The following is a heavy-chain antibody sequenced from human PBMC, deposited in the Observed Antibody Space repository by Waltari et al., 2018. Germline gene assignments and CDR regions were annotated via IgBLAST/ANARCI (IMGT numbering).Heavy chain of an antibody. CDR3: ARVVVVVVPAVREYYYYYYYMDV. V-gene: IGHV4-4*07. D-gene: IGHD2-2*01. Sequence: QVQLQESGPGLVKPSETLSLTCTVSGGSISSYYWSWIRQPAGKGLEWIGRIYTSGSTNYNPSLKSRVTMSVDTSKNQFSLKLSSVTAADTAVYYCARVVVVVVPAVREYYYYYYYMDVWGKGTTVTISS. CDR1: GGSISSYY. J-gene: IGHJ6*03. CDR2: IYTSGST.